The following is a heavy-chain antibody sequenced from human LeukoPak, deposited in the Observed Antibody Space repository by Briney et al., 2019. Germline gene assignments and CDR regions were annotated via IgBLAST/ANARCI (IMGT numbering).Heavy chain of an antibody. CDR1: GGSISSYY. D-gene: IGHD3-22*01. V-gene: IGHV4-59*01. CDR3: ARAGNGYYDSSGYYNY. Sequence: SETLSLTCTVSGGSISSYYWSWIRQPPGKGLEWLGYIYYSGSTNYNPSLKSRVTISVDTSKNQFSLKLSSVTAADTAVYYCARAGNGYYDSSGYYNYWGQGTLVTVSS. J-gene: IGHJ4*02. CDR2: IYYSGST.